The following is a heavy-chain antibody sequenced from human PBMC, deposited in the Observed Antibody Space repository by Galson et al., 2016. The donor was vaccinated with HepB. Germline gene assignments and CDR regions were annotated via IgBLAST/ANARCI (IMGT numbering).Heavy chain of an antibody. CDR2: MYYSGRT. V-gene: IGHV4-59*02. J-gene: IGHJ5*02. Sequence: SETLSLTCTVSGASVTSYYWSWIRQPPGKGLEWIRCMYYSGRTDYSPSLKRRVTMSADTSKNQFSLSLSSVTAADTAVYYFARQQVGNNWFDPWGQGTLVTVSS. CDR1: GASVTSYY. CDR3: ARQQVGNNWFDP.